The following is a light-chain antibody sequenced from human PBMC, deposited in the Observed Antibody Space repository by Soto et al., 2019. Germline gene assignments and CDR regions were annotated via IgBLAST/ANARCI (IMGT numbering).Light chain of an antibody. Sequence: IQMTQSPSTLSASTGTSVTITCRASQGISSYLAWYQQKPGKAPKLLIYAASTLQSGVPSRFSGSGSGTDFTLTISCLQSEDFATYYCQQYYSYPRTFGQGTKVDIK. CDR2: AAS. CDR3: QQYYSYPRT. CDR1: QGISSY. J-gene: IGKJ1*01. V-gene: IGKV1-8*01.